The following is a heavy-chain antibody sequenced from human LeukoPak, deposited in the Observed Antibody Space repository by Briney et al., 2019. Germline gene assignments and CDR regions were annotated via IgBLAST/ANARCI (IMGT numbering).Heavy chain of an antibody. CDR2: ISGSGGST. J-gene: IGHJ4*02. CDR3: AKDKYSSSWSYFDY. Sequence: PGGSLRLSCAASGFTSSSYAMSWVRQAPGKGLEWVSAISGSGGSTYYADSVKGRFTISRDNSKNTLYLQMNSLRAEDTAVYYCAKDKYSSSWSYFDYWGQGTLVAVSS. D-gene: IGHD6-13*01. V-gene: IGHV3-23*01. CDR1: GFTSSSYA.